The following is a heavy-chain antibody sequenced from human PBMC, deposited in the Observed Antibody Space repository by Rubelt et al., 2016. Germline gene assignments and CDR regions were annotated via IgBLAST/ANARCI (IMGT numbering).Heavy chain of an antibody. J-gene: IGHJ6*01. CDR2: IDAGNGDT. Sequence: QVQLVQSGVEVKRPGASVKVSCKASGYPFATYAMHWVRQAPGQRLEWMGWIDAGNGDTKYSINLQGRVTFTRDTAASTAYMELSSLRAEDSAVYYCARFALPAVTTAYYYYALDVWGQGTTVTVSS. D-gene: IGHD4-17*01. V-gene: IGHV1-3*01. CDR3: ARFALPAVTTAYYYYALDV. CDR1: GYPFATYA.